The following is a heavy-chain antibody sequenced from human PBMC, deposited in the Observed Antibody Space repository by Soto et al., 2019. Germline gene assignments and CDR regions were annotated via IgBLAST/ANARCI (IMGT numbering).Heavy chain of an antibody. CDR3: ARETATYYYDSSGYGGAFDI. D-gene: IGHD3-22*01. J-gene: IGHJ3*02. V-gene: IGHV3-72*01. Sequence: EVQLVESGGGLVQPGGSLRLSCAASGFTFSDHYMDWVRQAPGKGLEWVGRTRNKANSYTTGYAASVKGRFTISRDDSKNSLYLQMNSLKTEDTAVYYCARETATYYYDSSGYGGAFDIWGQGTMVTVSS. CDR1: GFTFSDHY. CDR2: TRNKANSYTT.